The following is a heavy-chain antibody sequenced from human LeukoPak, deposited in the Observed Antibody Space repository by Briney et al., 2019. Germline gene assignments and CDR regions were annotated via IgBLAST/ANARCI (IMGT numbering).Heavy chain of an antibody. CDR2: IYYSGST. J-gene: IGHJ5*02. CDR3: ARDSATYCSGGTCYRAKWFDP. D-gene: IGHD2-15*01. CDR1: GGSISSSSYY. Sequence: SETLSLTCTVSGGSISSSSYYWGWIRQPPGKGLEWIGSIYYSGSTYYNPSLKSRVTISVDTSKNQFSLKLSPVTAADTAVYYCARDSATYCSGGTCYRAKWFDPWGQGTLVTVSS. V-gene: IGHV4-39*07.